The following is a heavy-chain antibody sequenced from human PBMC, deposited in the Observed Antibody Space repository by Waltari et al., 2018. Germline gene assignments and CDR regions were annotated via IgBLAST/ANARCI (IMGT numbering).Heavy chain of an antibody. Sequence: EVQLVESGGGLVKPGGAVRLHGAASGFTFSSYSMDWVRQAPGKGLEWVSSISSTGSYTHYADSVKGRFTISRDNAKNSLYLQMNSLRAEDTAVYYCARGGWGFYLDDWGQGTLVTFSS. CDR1: GFTFSSYS. J-gene: IGHJ4*02. V-gene: IGHV3-21*01. D-gene: IGHD7-27*01. CDR2: ISSTGSYT. CDR3: ARGGWGFYLDD.